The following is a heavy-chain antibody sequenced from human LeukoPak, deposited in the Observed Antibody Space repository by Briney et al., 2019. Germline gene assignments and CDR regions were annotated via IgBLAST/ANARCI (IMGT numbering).Heavy chain of an antibody. CDR2: IYHSGIT. Sequence: KSSETLSLTCAVSGYSISGGYYWGWIRQPPGKGLEWIGNIYHSGITSYNPSLKSRVTISVDTSKNQLSLKLTSVTAADTAVYYCAWGSTIFGVATIYYYDYWGQGSLVTVSS. J-gene: IGHJ4*02. CDR1: GYSISGGYY. CDR3: AWGSTIFGVATIYYYDY. D-gene: IGHD3-3*01. V-gene: IGHV4-38-2*01.